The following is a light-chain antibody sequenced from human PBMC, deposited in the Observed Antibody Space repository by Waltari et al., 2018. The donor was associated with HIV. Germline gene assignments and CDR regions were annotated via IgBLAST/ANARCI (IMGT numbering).Light chain of an antibody. J-gene: IGLJ2*01. V-gene: IGLV1-47*01. CDR1: SSNIGSYY. CDR2: RNN. CDR3: AVWDDGLSGVV. Sequence: QSVLTQPPSASGTPGQRVTISCSGSSSNIGSYYVYWYQQLPGTAPKLLIYRNNQRPSGVPDRFSGSKSGTSASLAISGLRSEDEADYYCAVWDDGLSGVVFGGGTKLTVL.